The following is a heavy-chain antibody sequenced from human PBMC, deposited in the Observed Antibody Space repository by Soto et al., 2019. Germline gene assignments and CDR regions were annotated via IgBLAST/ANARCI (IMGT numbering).Heavy chain of an antibody. V-gene: IGHV4-38-2*01. Sequence: PSETLSLTCAVSGYSISSGYYWGWIRQPPGKGLEWIGSIYHSGSTYYNPSLKSRVTISVDMSKNQFSLKLSSVTAADTAVYYCARTDYNYYYYYGMDVWGQGTTVTVSS. D-gene: IGHD4-4*01. CDR2: IYHSGST. CDR3: ARTDYNYYYYYGMDV. J-gene: IGHJ6*02. CDR1: GYSISSGYY.